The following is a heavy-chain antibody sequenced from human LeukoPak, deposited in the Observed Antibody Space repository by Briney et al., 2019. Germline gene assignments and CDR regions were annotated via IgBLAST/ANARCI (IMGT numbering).Heavy chain of an antibody. V-gene: IGHV4-31*03. CDR3: AREDRVAAGATSWFDP. Sequence: PSQTLSLTCNVSGGSISSGGYYWSWIRQPPGKGLEWIGYIFYSGSTYYNPSLKSRVTISVDTSNNQFSLRLSSVTAADTAVYYCAREDRVAAGATSWFDPWGLGTLVTVSS. J-gene: IGHJ5*02. CDR2: IFYSGST. D-gene: IGHD6-13*01. CDR1: GGSISSGGYY.